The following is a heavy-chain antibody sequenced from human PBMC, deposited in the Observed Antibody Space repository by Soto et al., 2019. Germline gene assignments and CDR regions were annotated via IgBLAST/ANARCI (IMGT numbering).Heavy chain of an antibody. Sequence: PGGSLRLSCAASGFTFSSYGMHWVRQAPGKGLEWVAVISYDGSNKYYADSVKGRFTISRDNSKNTLYLQMNSLRAEDTAVYYCAKDWDYDILTGYSSLYWGQGTLVTVSS. D-gene: IGHD3-9*01. V-gene: IGHV3-30*18. CDR1: GFTFSSYG. CDR2: ISYDGSNK. CDR3: AKDWDYDILTGYSSLY. J-gene: IGHJ4*02.